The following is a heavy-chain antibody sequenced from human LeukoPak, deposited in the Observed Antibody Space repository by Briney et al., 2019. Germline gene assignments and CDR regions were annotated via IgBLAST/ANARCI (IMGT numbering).Heavy chain of an antibody. CDR3: ARLGEPKETFDY. V-gene: IGHV4-59*08. CDR1: GGSISSYY. Sequence: PSETLSLTCTVSGGSISSYYWSWIRQPPGKGLEWIGYIYYSGSTNYNPSLKSRVTISVDTSKNQFSLKLSSVTAADTAAYYCARLGEPKETFDYWGQGTLVTVSS. CDR2: IYYSGST. D-gene: IGHD1-26*01. J-gene: IGHJ4*02.